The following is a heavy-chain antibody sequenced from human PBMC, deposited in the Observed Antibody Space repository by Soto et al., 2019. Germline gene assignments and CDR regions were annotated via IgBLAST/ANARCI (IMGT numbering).Heavy chain of an antibody. CDR2: IYYSGTA. CDR3: ARGPYDGFDI. V-gene: IGHV4-59*01. CDR1: GGSIGRSY. Sequence: SETLSLTCTASGGSIGRSYWSWIRQPPGKGLEWIGYIYYSGTADYNPSLKSRVTMSVDTSKMQFSLRLRSVTAADTAVYYCARGPYDGFDIWGQGTMVTVSS. J-gene: IGHJ3*02.